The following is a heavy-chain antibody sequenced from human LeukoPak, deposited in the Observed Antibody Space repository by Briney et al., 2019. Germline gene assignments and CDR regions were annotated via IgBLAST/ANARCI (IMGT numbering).Heavy chain of an antibody. V-gene: IGHV4-4*02. Sequence: SETLFLTCAVSGGSISSSNWWSWVRQPPGKGLEWIGEIYHSGSTNYNPSLKSRVTISVDKSKNQFSLKLSSVTAADTAVYYCARDPSVGSWLWFDPWGQGTLVTVSP. J-gene: IGHJ5*02. CDR2: IYHSGST. CDR1: GGSISSSNW. CDR3: ARDPSVGSWLWFDP. D-gene: IGHD3-22*01.